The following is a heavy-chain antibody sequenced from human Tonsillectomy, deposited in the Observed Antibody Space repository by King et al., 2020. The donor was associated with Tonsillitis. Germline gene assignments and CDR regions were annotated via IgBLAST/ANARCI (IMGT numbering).Heavy chain of an antibody. CDR1: GFTFSSYW. V-gene: IGHV3-74*01. CDR2: INSDGSST. D-gene: IGHD1-1*01. J-gene: IGHJ6*03. Sequence: VQLAESGGGLVQPGGSLRLSCAASGFTFSSYWMHWVRQAPGKGLVWVSRINSDGSSTSYADSVKGRFTISRDNAKNTLYLQMNSLRAEDTAVYYCAREVPIYYYYMDVWGKGTTVTVSS. CDR3: AREVPIYYYYMDV.